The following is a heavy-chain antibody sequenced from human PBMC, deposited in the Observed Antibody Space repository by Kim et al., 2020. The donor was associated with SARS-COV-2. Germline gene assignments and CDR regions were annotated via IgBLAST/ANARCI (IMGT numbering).Heavy chain of an antibody. V-gene: IGHV1-2*02. J-gene: IGHJ3*02. Sequence: GTNYAQKFQGRVTMTRDTSISTAYMELSRLRSDDTAVYYCARDTEDAFDIWGQGTMVTVSS. CDR3: ARDTEDAFDI. CDR2: GT.